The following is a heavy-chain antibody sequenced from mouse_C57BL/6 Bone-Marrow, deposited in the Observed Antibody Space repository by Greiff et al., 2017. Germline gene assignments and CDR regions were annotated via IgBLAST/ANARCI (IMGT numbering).Heavy chain of an antibody. V-gene: IGHV1-55*01. J-gene: IGHJ2*01. CDR2: IYPGSGST. CDR3: ARHGNYLDY. CDR1: GYTFTSYW. Sequence: VQLQQSGAELVKPGASVKMSCKASGYTFTSYWITWVKQRPGQGLEWIGDIYPGSGSTNYNEKFKSKATLTVDTSASTAYMQLSSLTSEDSAVYYCARHGNYLDYWGQGTTLTVSS. D-gene: IGHD1-1*01.